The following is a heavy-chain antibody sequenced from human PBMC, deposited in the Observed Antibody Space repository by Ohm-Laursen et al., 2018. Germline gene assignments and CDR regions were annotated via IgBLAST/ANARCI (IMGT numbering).Heavy chain of an antibody. D-gene: IGHD6-13*01. Sequence: SVKVSCKASGGTFSSYAISWVRQAPGQGLEWMGRIIPILGIANYAQKFQGRVTITADKSTSTAYMELSSLRSEDTAVYYCARDLGYSSSLPHDYWGQGTLVAVSS. CDR2: IIPILGIA. CDR1: GGTFSSYA. CDR3: ARDLGYSSSLPHDY. V-gene: IGHV1-69*04. J-gene: IGHJ4*02.